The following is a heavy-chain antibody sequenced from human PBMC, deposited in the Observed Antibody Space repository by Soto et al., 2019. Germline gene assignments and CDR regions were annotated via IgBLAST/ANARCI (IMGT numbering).Heavy chain of an antibody. D-gene: IGHD3-22*01. V-gene: IGHV1-69*01. Sequence: QVQLVQSGAEVKKPGSLVRVSWKSSGGTFSDYSINWVRQAPGQGLEWMGGFLPIFGTANYAQKFQGRVTITADESTSTAYMELSSLRSEDTAIYYCARGWDHYDSSGLRTWFDPWGQGTLVTFSP. CDR3: ARGWDHYDSSGLRTWFDP. CDR2: FLPIFGTA. J-gene: IGHJ5*02. CDR1: GGTFSDYS.